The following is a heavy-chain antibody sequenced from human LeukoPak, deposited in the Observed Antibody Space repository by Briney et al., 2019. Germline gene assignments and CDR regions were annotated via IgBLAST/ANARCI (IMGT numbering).Heavy chain of an antibody. J-gene: IGHJ4*02. CDR3: ARDRGSGIDY. D-gene: IGHD3-10*01. V-gene: IGHV4-4*07. CDR2: IYTSGTT. CDR1: GGSISSYF. Sequence: SETLSLTCTVSGGSISSYFWSWIRQPAGKGLEWVGRIYTSGTTSYSASLKSRVTMSVDTSKNQFSLKLSSVTAADTAVYYCARDRGSGIDYWGQGTLVTVSS.